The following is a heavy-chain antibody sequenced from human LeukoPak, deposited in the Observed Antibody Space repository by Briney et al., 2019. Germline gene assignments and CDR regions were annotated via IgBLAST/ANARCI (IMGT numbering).Heavy chain of an antibody. Sequence: ASVKVSCKTSGYTFTDYYIHWVRQAPGQGLEWMGWINPDSGGTNHGQRFQGRVTMTRDTSISTAYMELSSQRSDDTAVYYCARDPLRRSSSWFGSNWFDPWGQGTLVTVSS. CDR1: GYTFTDYY. V-gene: IGHV1-2*02. CDR2: INPDSGGT. D-gene: IGHD6-13*01. J-gene: IGHJ5*02. CDR3: ARDPLRRSSSWFGSNWFDP.